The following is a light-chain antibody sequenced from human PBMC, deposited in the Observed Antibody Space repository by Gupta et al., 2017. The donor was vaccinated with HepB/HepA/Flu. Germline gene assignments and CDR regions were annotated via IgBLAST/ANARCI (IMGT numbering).Light chain of an antibody. CDR1: SSNIGAGYD. CDR2: GNN. Sequence: QSVLTQPPSVSGAPGQRVPISCTGSSSNIGAGYDVHWYQQLPGTAPKLLIYGNNNRPSGVPDRFSGSKSGTSASLAITGLQAEDEADYYCQSYDGSLGGLVLFGGGTKLTVL. J-gene: IGLJ2*01. CDR3: QSYDGSLGGLVL. V-gene: IGLV1-40*01.